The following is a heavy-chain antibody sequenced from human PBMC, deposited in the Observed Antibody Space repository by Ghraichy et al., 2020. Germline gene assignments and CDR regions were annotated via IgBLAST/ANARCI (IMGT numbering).Heavy chain of an antibody. CDR2: INSDGSSP. CDR3: IKGTI. V-gene: IGHV3-74*01. D-gene: IGHD3-9*01. J-gene: IGHJ4*02. CDR1: GFTFSGYW. Sequence: GESLNISCAASGFTFSGYWMHWVRQAPGKGLVWVSGINSDGSSPNYADSVKGRFTISRDNAKSTLDLQMNSLRAEDTAVYYCIKGTIRGQGTLVTVSS.